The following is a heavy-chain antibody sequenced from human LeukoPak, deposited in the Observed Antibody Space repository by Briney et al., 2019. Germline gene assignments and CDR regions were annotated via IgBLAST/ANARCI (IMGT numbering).Heavy chain of an antibody. J-gene: IGHJ4*02. CDR2: ISSSGCTI. D-gene: IGHD6-25*01. CDR3: ARGYSSGNDY. V-gene: IGHV3-48*03. Sequence: GGSLRLSCAASGFTFSSYEMNWVRQAPGKGLEWVSYISSSGCTIYYADSVKGRFTISRDNAKNSLYLQMNSLRAEDTAVYYCARGYSSGNDYWGQGTLVTVSS. CDR1: GFTFSSYE.